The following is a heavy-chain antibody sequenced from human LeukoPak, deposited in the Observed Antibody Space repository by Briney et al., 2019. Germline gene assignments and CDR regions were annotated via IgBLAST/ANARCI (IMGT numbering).Heavy chain of an antibody. CDR1: GFTFSSYW. CDR3: AREYSSGVLRGYYMDV. D-gene: IGHD6-19*01. V-gene: IGHV3-7*01. J-gene: IGHJ3*01. CDR2: IKQDGSEK. Sequence: GGSLRLSCAASGFTFSSYWMSWVRQAPGKGLEWVANIKQDGSEKYYVDSVKGRFTISRDNAKNSLYLQMNSLRAEDTAVYYCAREYSSGVLRGYYMDVWGQGTMVTVSS.